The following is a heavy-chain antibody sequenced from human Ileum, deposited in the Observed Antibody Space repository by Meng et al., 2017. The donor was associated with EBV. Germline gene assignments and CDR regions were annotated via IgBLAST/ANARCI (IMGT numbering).Heavy chain of an antibody. V-gene: IGHV4-30-4*01. CDR3: ARGQKGYFDL. CDR1: GGSISSSNYY. CDR2: IYNSGST. Sequence: AQREASGPRPVKPSQTLSLTCTVSGGSISSSNYYWSGVRQPPGKGLEWSGHIYNSGSTYYNPSLQSRITISVDTSKNQFSLKLSSVTAADTAVYYCARGQKGYFDLWGRGTLVTVSS. J-gene: IGHJ2*01.